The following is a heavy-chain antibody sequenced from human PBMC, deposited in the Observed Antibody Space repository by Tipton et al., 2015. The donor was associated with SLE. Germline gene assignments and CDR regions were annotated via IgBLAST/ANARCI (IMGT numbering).Heavy chain of an antibody. V-gene: IGHV4-39*07. CDR1: GGSISSSSYY. CDR3: ARISLTERSAFDI. Sequence: TLSLTCTVSGGSISSSSYYWGWIRQPPGKGLEWIGRIYTSGSTNYNPSLKSRVTISVDTSKNQFSLKLSSVTAADTAVYYCARISLTERSAFDIWGQGTMVTVSS. J-gene: IGHJ3*02. CDR2: IYTSGST.